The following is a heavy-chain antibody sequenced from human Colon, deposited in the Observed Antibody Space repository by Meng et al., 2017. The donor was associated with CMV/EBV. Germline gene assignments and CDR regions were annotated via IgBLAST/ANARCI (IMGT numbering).Heavy chain of an antibody. J-gene: IGHJ5*02. CDR1: GFSFTDHY. D-gene: IGHD2-21*01. CDR2: IRNKANSYTT. CDR3: ARVWRGRWFAP. Sequence: AAGFSFTDHYMDWVRLAPGKGLEWVGRIRNKANSYTTEYAASVKGRFTILRDDSKNSVYLQMNSLKTEDTAVYYCARVWRGRWFAPWGQGTLVTVSS. V-gene: IGHV3-72*01.